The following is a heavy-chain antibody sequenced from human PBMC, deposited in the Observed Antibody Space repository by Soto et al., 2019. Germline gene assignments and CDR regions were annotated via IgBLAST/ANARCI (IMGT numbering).Heavy chain of an antibody. V-gene: IGHV4-59*01. CDR3: ARLDYYFDY. J-gene: IGHJ4*02. CDR1: GGSISSYY. CDR2: IYYSGST. Sequence: SETLSLTCTVSGGSISSYYWSWIRQPPGKGLEWIGYIYYSGSTNYNPSLKSRVTISVDTSKNQFSLKLSPVTAADTAVYYCARLDYYFDYWGQGTLVTVSS.